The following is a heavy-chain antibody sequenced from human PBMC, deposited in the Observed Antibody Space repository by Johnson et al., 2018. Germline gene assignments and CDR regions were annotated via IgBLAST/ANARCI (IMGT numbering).Heavy chain of an antibody. CDR2: IWYDGSNQ. D-gene: IGHD2-15*01. Sequence: QVQLVQSGGGVVQAGMSLRLSCAASGFTFSSYGMHWVRQAPDKGLEWVAVIWYDGSNQYYGDSVKGRFTISRDNSKNPLYLQMNSLRAEDTAVYYCAREGLPYYFDYWGQGTLVTVSS. CDR3: AREGLPYYFDY. J-gene: IGHJ4*02. V-gene: IGHV3-33*01. CDR1: GFTFSSYG.